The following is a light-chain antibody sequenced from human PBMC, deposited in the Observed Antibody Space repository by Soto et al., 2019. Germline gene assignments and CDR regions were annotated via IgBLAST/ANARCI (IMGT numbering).Light chain of an antibody. Sequence: EVVMRQSPATLSVSPGETATLSCRASHSVSNKLAWYQQRPGQAPRLLIYAADTRATGIPDRFSGSGSGREFTLTISSLQSEDFAVYYCQQNNNWPPWTFGQGTKVEVK. CDR1: HSVSNK. V-gene: IGKV3-15*01. CDR2: AAD. CDR3: QQNNNWPPWT. J-gene: IGKJ1*01.